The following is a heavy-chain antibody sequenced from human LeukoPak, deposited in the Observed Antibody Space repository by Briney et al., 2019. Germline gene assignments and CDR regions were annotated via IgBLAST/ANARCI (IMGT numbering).Heavy chain of an antibody. D-gene: IGHD6-13*01. Sequence: ASVKVSCKASGYTFTSHDINWVRQATGQGLEWMGWMSPNSGDTGYAQKFQGRVTMTSDSSISTAYMELSSLRSEDTAVYYCARILAAAETGDYWGQGTLVTVSS. J-gene: IGHJ4*02. V-gene: IGHV1-8*01. CDR3: ARILAAAETGDY. CDR2: MSPNSGDT. CDR1: GYTFTSHD.